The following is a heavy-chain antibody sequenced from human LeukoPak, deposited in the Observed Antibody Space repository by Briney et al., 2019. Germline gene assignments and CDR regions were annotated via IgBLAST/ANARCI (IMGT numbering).Heavy chain of an antibody. Sequence: SETLSLTCAVYGGSFSGYYWSWIRQPPGKGLEWIGEIDQSGSTNYNPSLKSRVTITIDTSKNQFSLRLTSVTAADTAVYYCARLKYYDSTGYSPGYYMDVWGKGITVTVSS. CDR3: ARLKYYDSTGYSPGYYMDV. J-gene: IGHJ6*03. CDR2: IDQSGST. D-gene: IGHD3-22*01. V-gene: IGHV4-34*01. CDR1: GGSFSGYY.